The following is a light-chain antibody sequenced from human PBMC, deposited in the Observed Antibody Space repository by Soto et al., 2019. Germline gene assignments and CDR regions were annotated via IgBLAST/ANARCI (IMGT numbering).Light chain of an antibody. CDR3: QQYYSFPRGT. Sequence: VTLMTKSPSLLSASTGDRVTISCRMIQSIISYLAWYQQKPGKAPELLIYAASTLQSGVPSRFSGSGSGTDFTLTISCLQSEDFATYYCQQYYSFPRGTFGQGTNLEIK. V-gene: IGKV1D-8*01. CDR1: QSIISY. J-gene: IGKJ2*01. CDR2: AAS.